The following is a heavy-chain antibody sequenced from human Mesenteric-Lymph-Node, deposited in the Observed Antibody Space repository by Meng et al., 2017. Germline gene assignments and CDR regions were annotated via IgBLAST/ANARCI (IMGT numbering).Heavy chain of an antibody. D-gene: IGHD3-3*01. J-gene: IGHJ6*02. CDR1: GFTFNTYT. CDR2: ISSSGGST. CDR3: AKVADYDFWSGYLLYYYYGMDV. V-gene: IGHV3-23*01. Sequence: GGSLRLSCTASGFTFNTYTITWVRQAPGKGLEWVSAISSSGGSTYYADSVKGRFTISRDNSKNTLYLQMNSLRAEDTAVYYCAKVADYDFWSGYLLYYYYGMDVWGQGTTVTVSS.